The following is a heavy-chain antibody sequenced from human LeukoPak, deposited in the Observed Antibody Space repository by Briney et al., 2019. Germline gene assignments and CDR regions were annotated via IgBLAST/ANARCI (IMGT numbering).Heavy chain of an antibody. Sequence: GGSLRLSCAGSGFTFRNYAMSWVRQAPGKGLEWVSVISSSGGSTYYADSVKGRFTISRDNSKNTLYLQMNSLRAEDTALYYCAKEGPPSSGWPFDYWGQGTLVTVSS. V-gene: IGHV3-23*01. CDR1: GFTFRNYA. CDR2: ISSSGGST. J-gene: IGHJ4*02. CDR3: AKEGPPSSGWPFDY. D-gene: IGHD6-19*01.